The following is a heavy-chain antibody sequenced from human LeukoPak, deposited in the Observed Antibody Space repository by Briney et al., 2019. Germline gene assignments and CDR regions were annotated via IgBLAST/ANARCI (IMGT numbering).Heavy chain of an antibody. Sequence: GRSLRLSCAASGFTFNNYSMNWVRQAPGKGLEWVSSISSSSTYIYYADSVKGRFTISRDNAKNSLYLQMNSLRAEDTAVYYCAREITSIAALTPLDYWGQGTLVTVSS. D-gene: IGHD6-6*01. CDR1: GFTFNNYS. J-gene: IGHJ4*02. V-gene: IGHV3-21*01. CDR2: ISSSSTYI. CDR3: AREITSIAALTPLDY.